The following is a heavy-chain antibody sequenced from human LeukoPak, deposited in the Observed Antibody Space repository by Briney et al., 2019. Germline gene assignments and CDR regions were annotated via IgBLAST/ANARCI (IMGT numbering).Heavy chain of an antibody. CDR3: ARGDYDFWSGYYPNWFDP. CDR2: IYYSGST. J-gene: IGHJ5*02. CDR1: GGSISSGDYY. Sequence: SETLSLTCTVSGGSISSGDYYWSWIRQPPGKGLEWIGYIYYSGSTYYNPSLKSRVTISVDTSKNQFSLKLSSVTAADTAVYYCARGDYDFWSGYYPNWFDPWGQGTLVTVSS. V-gene: IGHV4-30-4*01. D-gene: IGHD3-3*01.